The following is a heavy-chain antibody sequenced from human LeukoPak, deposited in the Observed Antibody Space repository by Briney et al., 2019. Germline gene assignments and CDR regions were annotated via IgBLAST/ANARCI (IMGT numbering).Heavy chain of an antibody. J-gene: IGHJ4*02. D-gene: IGHD3-22*01. CDR2: IIPILGTP. V-gene: IGHV1-69*04. CDR3: ARGDYDSSGGVDY. Sequence: SVKVSCKASGDTFHSYAISWVRQAPGQGLEWMGRIIPILGTPNYAQKFQGRITITVDKSTSTAYMELSSLRSEDTAVYYCARGDYDSSGGVDYWGQGTLVTVSS. CDR1: GDTFHSYA.